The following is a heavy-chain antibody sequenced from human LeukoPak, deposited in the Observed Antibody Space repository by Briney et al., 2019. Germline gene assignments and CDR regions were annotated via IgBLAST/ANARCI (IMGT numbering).Heavy chain of an antibody. CDR3: ARYYGERDYYGMDV. V-gene: IGHV1-46*01. Sequence: ASVKVSCKVSGYTLTELSMHWVRQAPGQGLEWMGIINPSGGSTSYAQKFQGRVTMTRDTSTSTVYMELSSLRSEDTAVYYCARYYGERDYYGMDVWGQGTTVTVSS. CDR2: INPSGGST. D-gene: IGHD4-17*01. J-gene: IGHJ6*02. CDR1: GYTLTELS.